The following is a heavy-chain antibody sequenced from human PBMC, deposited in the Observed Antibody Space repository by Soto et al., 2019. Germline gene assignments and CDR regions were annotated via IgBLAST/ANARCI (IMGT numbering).Heavy chain of an antibody. CDR3: ATDMYSSGWSHRGGMDV. D-gene: IGHD6-19*01. J-gene: IGHJ6*02. CDR2: ISAYHGNT. Sequence: ASVKVSCKASGYTFTSYGISWVRQAPGQGLEWMGWISAYHGNTNYAQNLRGRITMTKDTSTDTAYMELSSLRSEDTAVYYCATDMYSSGWSHRGGMDVWGQGTTVTVSS. CDR1: GYTFTSYG. V-gene: IGHV1-18*04.